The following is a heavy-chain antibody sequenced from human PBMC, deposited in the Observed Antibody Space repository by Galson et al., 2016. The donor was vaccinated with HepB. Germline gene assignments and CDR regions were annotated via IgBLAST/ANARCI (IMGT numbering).Heavy chain of an antibody. CDR2: ISFNSGNM. D-gene: IGHD6-19*01. J-gene: IGHJ5*02. CDR3: TKDGGRYVGASGEPGHL. V-gene: IGHV3-9*01. CDR1: GFTFDDHA. Sequence: SLRLSCAASGFTFDDHAMHWVRQRPGKGLEWVSGISFNSGNMAYADSVKGRFTTSRDNAKDSLYLQMDSLRVEDTALYFCTKDGGRYVGASGEPGHLWGQGTLVTVSS.